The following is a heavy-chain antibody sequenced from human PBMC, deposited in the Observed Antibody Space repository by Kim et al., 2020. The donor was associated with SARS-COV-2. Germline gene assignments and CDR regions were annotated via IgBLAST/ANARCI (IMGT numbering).Heavy chain of an antibody. J-gene: IGHJ4*02. Sequence: GSLRLSCVASGFTFNSCYMTWVRQAPGRGLEWVANIKEDGSERTYVDSVKGRFTISRDNARNSLYLEMNSLRPEDTAVYFCARQGPGSPWLAFDSWGQGTLVTVSS. CDR3: ARQGPGSPWLAFDS. D-gene: IGHD5-12*01. CDR1: GFTFNSCY. V-gene: IGHV3-7*01. CDR2: IKEDGSER.